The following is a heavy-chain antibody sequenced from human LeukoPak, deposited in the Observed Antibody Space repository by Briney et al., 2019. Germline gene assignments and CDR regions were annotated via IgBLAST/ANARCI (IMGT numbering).Heavy chain of an antibody. D-gene: IGHD3-10*01. CDR2: IRYDGSNK. CDR1: GFTFSSYG. CDR3: ARFAAGGSYYYYMDV. Sequence: GGSLRLSCAASGFTFSSYGMHWVRQAPGKGLEWVAFIRYDGSNKYYADSVKGRFTISRDNSKNTLYLQMNSLRAEDTAVYYCARFAAGGSYYYYMDVWGKGTTVTVSS. V-gene: IGHV3-30*02. J-gene: IGHJ6*03.